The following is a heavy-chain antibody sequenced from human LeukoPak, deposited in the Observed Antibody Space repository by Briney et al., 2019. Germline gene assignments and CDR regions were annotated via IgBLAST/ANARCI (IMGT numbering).Heavy chain of an antibody. Sequence: GRSLRLSCVASGFAFDDFGMHWVRRAPGKGLEWVSGIAGKTHNVDYADSVKGRFTISRDNAKKSLYLHMTRLTIEDTALYYCAKEALGVAGGGFDPWGQGTLVTVSA. J-gene: IGHJ5*02. CDR1: GFAFDDFG. V-gene: IGHV3-9*01. CDR3: AKEALGVAGGGFDP. D-gene: IGHD6-19*01. CDR2: IAGKTHNV.